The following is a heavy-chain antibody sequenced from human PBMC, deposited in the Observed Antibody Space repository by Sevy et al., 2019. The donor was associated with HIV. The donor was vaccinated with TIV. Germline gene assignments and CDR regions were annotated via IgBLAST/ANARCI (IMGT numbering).Heavy chain of an antibody. CDR3: AGSPTSANFPNSFDW. V-gene: IGHV3-48*02. J-gene: IGHJ4*02. CDR1: GFTFSSYS. Sequence: GGSLRLSCAASGFTFSSYSMNWVRQAPGKGLEWISFISSSSTTIYYADSVKGRFTISRDNAKKSLYLQMNSLRDEDTAVYYCAGSPTSANFPNSFDWWDQGTLVTVSS. CDR2: ISSSSTTI. D-gene: IGHD2-8*01.